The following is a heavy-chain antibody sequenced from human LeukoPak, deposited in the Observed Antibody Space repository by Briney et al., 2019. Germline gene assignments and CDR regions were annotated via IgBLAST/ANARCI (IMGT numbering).Heavy chain of an antibody. V-gene: IGHV3-64*02. D-gene: IGHD1-26*01. CDR1: GFTFSNYA. CDR3: ARGRGGSYDY. Sequence: PGGSLRLSCAASGFTFSNYAMHWVRQAPGKGLEYVSVITSDGGNTFYADSVKDRFTISRDNSKNTLYLQLGSLEAEDMAVYYCARGRGGSYDYWGQGTLVTVSS. J-gene: IGHJ4*02. CDR2: ITSDGGNT.